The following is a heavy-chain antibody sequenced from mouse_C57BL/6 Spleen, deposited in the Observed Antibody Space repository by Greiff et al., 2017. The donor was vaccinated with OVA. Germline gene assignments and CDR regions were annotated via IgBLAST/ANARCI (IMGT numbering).Heavy chain of an antibody. CDR2: IHPNSGST. CDR1: GYTFTSYW. CDR3: ARDPLITTVVATRNYYYAMDY. J-gene: IGHJ4*01. Sequence: VQLQQPGAELVKPGASVKLSCKASGYTFTSYWMHWVKQRPGQGLEWIGMIHPNSGSTNYNEKFKSKATLTVDKSSSTAYMQLSSLTSEDSAVYYCARDPLITTVVATRNYYYAMDYWGQGTSVTVSS. V-gene: IGHV1-64*01. D-gene: IGHD1-1*01.